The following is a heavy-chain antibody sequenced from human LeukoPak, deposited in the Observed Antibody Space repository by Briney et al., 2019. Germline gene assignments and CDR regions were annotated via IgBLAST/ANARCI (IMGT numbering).Heavy chain of an antibody. CDR1: GFTFSNAW. V-gene: IGHV3-15*01. Sequence: PGGSLRLSCAASGFTFSNAWMNWVRQAPGKGLEWVGRIKSKGDGGTTDYAAPVKGRFTISRDDSKNTLFLQMNSLKTEDTAVYYCTTDRGLYDSSGYYYFATDIWGQGTMVTVSS. CDR3: TTDRGLYDSSGYYYFATDI. D-gene: IGHD3-22*01. CDR2: IKSKGDGGTT. J-gene: IGHJ3*02.